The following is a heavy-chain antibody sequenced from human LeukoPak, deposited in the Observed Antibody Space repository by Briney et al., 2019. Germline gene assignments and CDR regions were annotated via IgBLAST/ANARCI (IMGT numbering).Heavy chain of an antibody. CDR3: ARDSGSGFYEMTY. Sequence: ASVKVSCKASGYTFTNYAIHWVRQAPGQRLEWMGWINTGNGNTQYSQGFQGRVTITMDTSASTAYMELSTLRSEDTAVYYCARDSGSGFYEMTYGGQGTLVIVSS. CDR2: INTGNGNT. J-gene: IGHJ4*02. V-gene: IGHV1-3*04. D-gene: IGHD3-22*01. CDR1: GYTFTNYA.